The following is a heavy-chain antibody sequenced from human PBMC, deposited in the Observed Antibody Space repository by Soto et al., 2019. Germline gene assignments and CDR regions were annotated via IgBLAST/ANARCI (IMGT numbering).Heavy chain of an antibody. CDR3: AREEDYDFWSGKKLLDY. V-gene: IGHV1-18*01. D-gene: IGHD3-3*01. Sequence: QVQLVQSGAEVKKPGASVKVSCKASGYTFTSYGISWVRQAPGQGLEWMGWISAYNGNTNYAQKLQGRVTMTTDTSTSTAYMELRSLRSDDTAVYYCAREEDYDFWSGKKLLDYWGQGALVTVSS. J-gene: IGHJ4*02. CDR2: ISAYNGNT. CDR1: GYTFTSYG.